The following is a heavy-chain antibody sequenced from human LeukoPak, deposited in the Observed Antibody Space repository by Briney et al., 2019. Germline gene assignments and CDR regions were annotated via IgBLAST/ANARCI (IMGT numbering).Heavy chain of an antibody. CDR2: IKHSGST. D-gene: IGHD3-10*01. V-gene: IGHV4-34*01. Sequence: SETLSLTCAVYGGSFSGYYWSWIRQPPGKGLEWIGGIKHSGSTNYNPSLKSRVTISVDTSKYQFSLKLNSVTAADTAVYYCARGFRGPNFDYWGQGTLVTVSS. CDR3: ARGFRGPNFDY. J-gene: IGHJ4*02. CDR1: GGSFSGYY.